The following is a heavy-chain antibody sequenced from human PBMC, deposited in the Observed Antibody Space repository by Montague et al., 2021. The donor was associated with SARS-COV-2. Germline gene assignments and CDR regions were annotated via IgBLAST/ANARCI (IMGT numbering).Heavy chain of an antibody. J-gene: IGHJ6*02. V-gene: IGHV3-33*01. CDR2: IWYDGSNK. CDR3: ARDILGTVRYGMDV. CDR1: GLTFSSYG. Sequence: SLRLSCAASGLTFSSYGMHWVRQAPGKGLEWVAVIWYDGSNKYYADSVKGRFTISRDNSKNTLYLQMNSLRAEDTAVYYYARDILGTVRYGMDVWGQGTTVTVSS. D-gene: IGHD3-9*01.